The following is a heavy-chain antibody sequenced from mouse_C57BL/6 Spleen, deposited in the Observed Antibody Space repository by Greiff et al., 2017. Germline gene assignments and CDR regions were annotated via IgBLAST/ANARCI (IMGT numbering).Heavy chain of an antibody. J-gene: IGHJ3*01. D-gene: IGHD2-5*01. CDR1: GYTFTSYW. CDR3: ARSNYSNYGFAY. V-gene: IGHV1-64*01. Sequence: VQLQQPGAELVKPGASVKLSCKASGYTFTSYWMHWVKQRPGQGLEWIGMIHPNSGSTNYNEKFKSKATLTVDKSSSTAYMQLSSLTSEDSAVYYCARSNYSNYGFAYWGQGTLVTVSA. CDR2: IHPNSGST.